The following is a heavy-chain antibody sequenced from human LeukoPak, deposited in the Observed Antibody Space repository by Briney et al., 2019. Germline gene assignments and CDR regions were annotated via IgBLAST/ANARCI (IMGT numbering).Heavy chain of an antibody. CDR3: ARDPGDFWSGYFLYYYYMDV. J-gene: IGHJ6*03. CDR2: INPSGGST. CDR1: GYTFTSYY. D-gene: IGHD3-3*01. Sequence: GASVTVSCKASGYTFTSYYMHWVRQAPGQGLEWVGIINPSGGSTSYAQKFQGRVTMTRDMSTSTVYMELSSLRSEDTAVYYCARDPGDFWSGYFLYYYYMDVWGKGTTVTVSS. V-gene: IGHV1-46*01.